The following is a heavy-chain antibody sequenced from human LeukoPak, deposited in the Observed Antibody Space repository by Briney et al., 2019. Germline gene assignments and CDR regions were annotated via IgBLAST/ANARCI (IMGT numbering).Heavy chain of an antibody. CDR1: GFTFSNYA. CDR3: AKASGHSYGYVDY. J-gene: IGHJ4*02. D-gene: IGHD5-18*01. Sequence: GESLRLSCAASGFTFSNYAMSWVRQAPGKGPEWVSGISGGGGSTYYADSVKGRFTISRDNSKNTLYLQMNSLRAEDTAVYYCAKASGHSYGYVDYWGQGTLVTVSS. V-gene: IGHV3-23*01. CDR2: ISGGGGST.